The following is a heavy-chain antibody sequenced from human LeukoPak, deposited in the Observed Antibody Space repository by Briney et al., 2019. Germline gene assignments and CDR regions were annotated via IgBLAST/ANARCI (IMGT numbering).Heavy chain of an antibody. J-gene: IGHJ4*02. CDR2: ISGSGGST. V-gene: IGHV3-23*01. Sequence: GGSLRLSCAASGFTVSSNYMSWVRQAPGKGLEWVSGISGSGGSTYYADSVKGRFTISRDSSKNTLHLQMNSLRPEDTAVYYCAKGGSSSWDYFDYWGQGTLVTVSS. CDR1: GFTVSSNY. D-gene: IGHD6-13*01. CDR3: AKGGSSSWDYFDY.